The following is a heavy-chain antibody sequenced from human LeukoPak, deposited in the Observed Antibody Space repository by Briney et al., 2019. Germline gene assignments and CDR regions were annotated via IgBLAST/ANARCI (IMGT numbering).Heavy chain of an antibody. CDR3: AKQRSEVVVAATNY. J-gene: IGHJ4*02. CDR1: GFTFSSYA. V-gene: IGHV3-23*01. Sequence: GGSLRLSCAASGFTFSSYAMTWVRQAPGKGLEWVSSITGGGDTTYYADSVRGRFTISRDNSKNTLSVQMNSLRAEDTAVYYCAKQRSEVVVAATNYWGQGTLVTVSS. CDR2: ITGGGDTT. D-gene: IGHD2-15*01.